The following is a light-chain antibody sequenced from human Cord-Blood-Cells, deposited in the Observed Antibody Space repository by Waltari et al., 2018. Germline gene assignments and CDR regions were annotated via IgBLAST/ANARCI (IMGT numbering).Light chain of an antibody. V-gene: IGLV4-69*01. CDR2: LNSDGSH. CDR1: SGHSSYA. CDR3: QTWGTGIGGV. Sequence: QLVLTQSPSASASLGASVKLTCTLSSGHSSYAIAWHQQQPEKGPRYLMKLNSDGSHSKGDGIPDRFSSSSSAAARYLTISIRQSEDDGDNYGQTWGTGIGGVFGSRSKLTVL. J-gene: IGLJ3*02.